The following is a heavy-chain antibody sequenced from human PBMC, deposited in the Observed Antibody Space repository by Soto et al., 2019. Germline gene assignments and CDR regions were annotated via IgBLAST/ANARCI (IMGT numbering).Heavy chain of an antibody. Sequence: EVQLVESGGGLVQPGGSLRLSCAASGFTVSTKSMTGSRQAPGKGLEWVSVIYSGGSTFYADPVRGRFTISRDNSKKTVNLQMNSLRAEDTAVYYCARDPWAADYWGQGTLVTVSS. D-gene: IGHD3-16*01. CDR3: ARDPWAADY. CDR1: GFTVSTKS. J-gene: IGHJ4*02. V-gene: IGHV3-66*01. CDR2: IYSGGST.